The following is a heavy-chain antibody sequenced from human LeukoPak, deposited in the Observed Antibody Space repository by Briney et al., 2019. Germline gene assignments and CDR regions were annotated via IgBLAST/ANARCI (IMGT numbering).Heavy chain of an antibody. J-gene: IGHJ3*02. Sequence: ASVKVSCKVSGYTLTELSMHWVRQAPGKGLEWMGGFDPEDGETIYAQKFQGRVTMTEDTSTDTTYMELSSLRPEDTAVYYCASKKMVRGVIITGAFDIWGQGTMVTVSS. V-gene: IGHV1-24*01. CDR1: GYTLTELS. D-gene: IGHD3-10*01. CDR3: ASKKMVRGVIITGAFDI. CDR2: FDPEDGET.